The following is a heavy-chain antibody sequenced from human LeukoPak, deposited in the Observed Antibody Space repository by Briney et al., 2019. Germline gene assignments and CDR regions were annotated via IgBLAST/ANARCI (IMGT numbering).Heavy chain of an antibody. Sequence: GGSLRLSCAASGFTNSNYGMHLVRQAAGKGLEWVAVIWYDGSNQFYADSVKGRFTISRENSKNTLYLQMNSLRAEDTAVYYCARDRYTSGWYFDYWGQGTLVTVSS. D-gene: IGHD6-19*01. CDR1: GFTNSNYG. CDR3: ARDRYTSGWYFDY. V-gene: IGHV3-33*01. J-gene: IGHJ4*02. CDR2: IWYDGSNQ.